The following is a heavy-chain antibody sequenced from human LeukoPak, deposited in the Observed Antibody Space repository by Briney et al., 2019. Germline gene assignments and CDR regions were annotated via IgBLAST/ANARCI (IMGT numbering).Heavy chain of an antibody. CDR2: INSDGSSI. Sequence: PGGSLRPSCAASGFTFSSYWMHWIRQAPGQGLVWVSRINSDGSSINYADSVKGRFTISRDNAKNTLHLQMNSLRGEDTAVNYCAKDLKGSGNYHWFDPWGQGTLVTVSS. J-gene: IGHJ5*02. CDR3: AKDLKGSGNYHWFDP. CDR1: GFTFSSYW. V-gene: IGHV3-74*01. D-gene: IGHD3-10*01.